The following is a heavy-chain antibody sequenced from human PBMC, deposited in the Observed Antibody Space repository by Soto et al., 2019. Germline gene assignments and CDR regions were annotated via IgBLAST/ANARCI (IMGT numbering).Heavy chain of an antibody. CDR1: GGTFSSYT. CDR3: ASLMSSGYYYGMDV. Sequence: QVQLVQSGAEVKKPGSSVKVSCKASGGTFSSYTISWVRQAPGQGLGWMGRIIPILGIANYAQKFQGRVTSTADKSQSTANMELSTRRSEDPAVYYCASLMSSGYYYGMDVWGQGTTVNVSS. V-gene: IGHV1-69*02. D-gene: IGHD3-10*01. J-gene: IGHJ6*02. CDR2: IIPILGIA.